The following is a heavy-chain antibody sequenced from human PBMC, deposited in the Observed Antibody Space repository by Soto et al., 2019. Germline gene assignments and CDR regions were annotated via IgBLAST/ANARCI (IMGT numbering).Heavy chain of an antibody. CDR3: ARDRGDIVGTHSGMDV. CDR2: ISSSGSTI. CDR1: GFTFSSYE. Sequence: EVQLVESGGGLVQPGGSLRLSCAASGFTFSSYEMNWVRQAPGKGLEWVSYISSSGSTIYYADSVKGRFTISRDNAKNSLYLQMNSLRAEDTAVYYCARDRGDIVGTHSGMDVWGQGTTVTVSS. D-gene: IGHD2-15*01. J-gene: IGHJ6*02. V-gene: IGHV3-48*03.